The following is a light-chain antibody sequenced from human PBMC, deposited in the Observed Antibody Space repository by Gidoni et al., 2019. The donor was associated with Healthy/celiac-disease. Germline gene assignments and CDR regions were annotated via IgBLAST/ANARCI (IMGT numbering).Light chain of an antibody. V-gene: IGLV1-40*01. Sequence: QSVLTQPPSVSAAPGQRVTISCTGSSSNIGAGYDVHWYQQLPGTAPKLLIYGNSNRPSGVPDRFSGSKAGTSASLAITGLQAEDEADYYCQCYDSSLSGSYVFGTGTKVTVL. CDR2: GNS. CDR1: SSNIGAGYD. J-gene: IGLJ1*01. CDR3: QCYDSSLSGSYV.